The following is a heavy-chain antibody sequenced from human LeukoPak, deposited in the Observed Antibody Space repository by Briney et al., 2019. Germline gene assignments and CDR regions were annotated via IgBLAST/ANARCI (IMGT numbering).Heavy chain of an antibody. D-gene: IGHD6-19*01. CDR1: GGSISSSSYY. CDR3: ARDKGSGWSFFDY. J-gene: IGHJ4*02. V-gene: IGHV4-39*07. CDR2: IYYSGST. Sequence: SETLSLTCTVSGGSISSSSYYWGWIRQPPGKGLEWIGSIYYSGSTYYNPSLKSRVTISVDTSKNQFSLKLSSVTAADTAVYYCARDKGSGWSFFDYWGQGTLVTVSS.